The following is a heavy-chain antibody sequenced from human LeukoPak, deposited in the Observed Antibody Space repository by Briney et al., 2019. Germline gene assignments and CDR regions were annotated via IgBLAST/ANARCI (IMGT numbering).Heavy chain of an antibody. V-gene: IGHV3-11*06. D-gene: IGHD2-2*01. J-gene: IGHJ4*02. CDR1: GFTFSDYY. CDR2: TSSSSNT. Sequence: GGSLRLSCAASGFTFSDYYMSWIRQAPGKGLEWVSYTSSSSNTNYADSVKGRFTISRDNAKNSLYLQMNSLRAEDTAVYYCARARYQLLCYDYWGQGTLVTVSS. CDR3: ARARYQLLCYDY.